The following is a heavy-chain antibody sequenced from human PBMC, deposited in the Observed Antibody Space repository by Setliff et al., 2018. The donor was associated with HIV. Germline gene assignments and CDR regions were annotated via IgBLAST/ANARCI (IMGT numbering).Heavy chain of an antibody. J-gene: IGHJ4*02. CDR1: GYIFTGYH. D-gene: IGHD1-26*01. CDR2: ISAQNGHT. Sequence: ASVKVSCKASGYIFTGYHMHWVRQAPGQGLDWVGWISAQNGHTNYAQKVQGRVAMTTDTSTSTAYMELMALRSDDTAMYYCARREPLSRTNYFDYWGQGTLVTVSS. CDR3: ARREPLSRTNYFDY. V-gene: IGHV1-18*04.